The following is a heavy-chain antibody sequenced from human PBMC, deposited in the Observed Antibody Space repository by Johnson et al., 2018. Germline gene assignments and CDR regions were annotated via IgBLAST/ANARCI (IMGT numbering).Heavy chain of an antibody. D-gene: IGHD3-10*01. CDR2: IWYDGRNK. J-gene: IGHJ6*04. CDR1: GFTFSSYG. V-gene: IGHV3-33*01. CDR3: AGGDGFGQEREYDGMDV. Sequence: VQLVESGGGVVQPGRSLRLSCVASGFTFSSYGMHWVRQAPGKGLEWVAVIWYDGRNKYYADSVKGRFTISRDNSKNTLYLQMNSLRAEDTAVYYCAGGDGFGQEREYDGMDVWGKGTTVTVSS.